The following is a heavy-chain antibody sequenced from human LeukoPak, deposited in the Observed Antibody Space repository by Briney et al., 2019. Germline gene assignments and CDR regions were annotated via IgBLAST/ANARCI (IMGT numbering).Heavy chain of an antibody. Sequence: PSETLSLTCTVSGGSISSYYWSWIRQPPGKGLEWIGYIYYTGSTNYNPSLKSRVTISGDTPKNQFSLKLSSVTAADTAVYYCARGYRVYYGSGSYYNYYYGMDVWGQGTTVTVSS. CDR2: IYYTGST. V-gene: IGHV4-59*01. D-gene: IGHD3-10*01. CDR3: ARGYRVYYGSGSYYNYYYGMDV. J-gene: IGHJ6*02. CDR1: GGSISSYY.